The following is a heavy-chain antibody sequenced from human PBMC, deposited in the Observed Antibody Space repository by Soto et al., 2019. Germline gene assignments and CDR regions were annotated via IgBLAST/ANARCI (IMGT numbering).Heavy chain of an antibody. CDR3: VTEGYGYSRVPQDY. Sequence: ASVKVSCKASGYTFTGYYLHWVRQAPGHGLEWVGSVNPDSGVTQYAQRFHGRVTMTRDTSISTAYLEMSRLKSDDTALYYCVTEGYGYSRVPQDYWGQGTLVTVSS. V-gene: IGHV1-2*02. CDR1: GYTFTGYY. J-gene: IGHJ4*02. D-gene: IGHD5-12*01. CDR2: VNPDSGVT.